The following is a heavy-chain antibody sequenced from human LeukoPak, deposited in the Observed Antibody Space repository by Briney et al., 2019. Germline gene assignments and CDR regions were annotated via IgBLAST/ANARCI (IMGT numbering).Heavy chain of an antibody. D-gene: IGHD6-13*01. V-gene: IGHV3-23*01. CDR1: GFTFSSYA. CDR2: ISGSGGST. Sequence: PRGSLRLSCAASGFTFSSYAMSWVRQAPGKGLEWVSAISGSGGSTYYADSVKGRFTISRDNSKNTLYLQMNSLRAEDTAVYYCAKEPAAPIAAAGSFDYWGQGTLVTVSS. CDR3: AKEPAAPIAAAGSFDY. J-gene: IGHJ4*02.